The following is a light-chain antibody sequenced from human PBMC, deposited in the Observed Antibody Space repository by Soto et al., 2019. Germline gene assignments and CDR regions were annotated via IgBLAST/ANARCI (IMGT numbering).Light chain of an antibody. V-gene: IGLV2-14*03. CDR2: AVR. CDR3: SSYITSSTPVV. CDR1: SSDVGGYDY. J-gene: IGLJ2*01. Sequence: QSALTQPASVSGSPGQSITISCTGTSSDVGGYDYVAWYQHHPGKAPRLMIYAVRTRPSGVSNRFSGSKSGNTASLTISGLQAEDEADYYCSSYITSSTPVVLGGGTKLTVL.